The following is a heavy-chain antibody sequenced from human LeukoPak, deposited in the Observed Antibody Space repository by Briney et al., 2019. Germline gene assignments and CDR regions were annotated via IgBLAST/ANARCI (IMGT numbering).Heavy chain of an antibody. Sequence: PSETLSLTCTVSGGSISSGSYYWGWIRQPPGKGLEWIGSIYYSGSTHYNPSLKSRVTISVDTSKNGFSLKLSSVTAADTAVYYCARNNTLMMYPRGGEDKGFDYWGQGTLVTVSS. CDR1: GGSISSGSYY. V-gene: IGHV4-39*01. J-gene: IGHJ4*02. CDR3: ARNNTLMMYPRGGEDKGFDY. D-gene: IGHD2-8*01. CDR2: IYYSGST.